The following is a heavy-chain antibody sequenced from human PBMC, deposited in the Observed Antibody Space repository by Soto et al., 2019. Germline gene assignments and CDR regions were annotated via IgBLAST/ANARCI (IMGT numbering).Heavy chain of an antibody. Sequence: GGSLRLSCAASGFTFSSYRMSWVRQAPGKGLEWVANIKQDGSEKYYVDSVKGQFTISRDNAKNSLYLQMNSLRAEDTAVYYCARDWGGYYYGMDVWGQGTTVTVSS. J-gene: IGHJ6*02. CDR2: IKQDGSEK. CDR3: ARDWGGYYYGMDV. CDR1: GFTFSSYR. D-gene: IGHD3-16*01. V-gene: IGHV3-7*01.